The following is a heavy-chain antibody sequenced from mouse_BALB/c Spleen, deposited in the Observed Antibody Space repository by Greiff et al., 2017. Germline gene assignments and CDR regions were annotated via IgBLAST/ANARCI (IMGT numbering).Heavy chain of an antibody. D-gene: IGHD2-3*01. Sequence: DLVKPGASVKLSCKASGYTFTSYWINWIKQRPGQGLEWIGRIAPGSGSTYYNEMFKGKATLTVDTSSSTAYIQLSSLSSEDSAVYICAREDRYYTMGYWGQGNSDTVSS. CDR2: IAPGSGST. CDR3: AREDRYYTMGY. V-gene: IGHV1S41*01. CDR1: GYTFTSYW. J-gene: IGHJ4*01.